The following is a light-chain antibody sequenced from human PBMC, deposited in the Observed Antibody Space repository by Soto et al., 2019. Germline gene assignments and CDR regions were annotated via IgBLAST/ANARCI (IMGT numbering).Light chain of an antibody. CDR1: QILLHSNGYNY. Sequence: DIVMTQSPLSLPVTPGEPSSISCISSQILLHSNGYNYLDWYLQKPGQSPQLLIYLGSNRASGVPDRFSGSGSGTDFTLKISRVEAEDVGVYYCMQALQTPLAFGGGTKVDIK. V-gene: IGKV2-28*01. J-gene: IGKJ4*01. CDR2: LGS. CDR3: MQALQTPLA.